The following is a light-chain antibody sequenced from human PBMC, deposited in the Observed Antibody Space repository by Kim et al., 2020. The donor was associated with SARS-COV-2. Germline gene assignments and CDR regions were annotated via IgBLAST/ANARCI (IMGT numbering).Light chain of an antibody. V-gene: IGKV1-39*01. CDR1: QSISSY. CDR3: QQSYSTPWT. CDR2: AAS. Sequence: ASVGDRFTITCRASQSISSYLNWYQQKPGKAPKLLIYAASSLQSGVPSRFSGSGSGTDFTLTISSLQPEDFATYYCQQSYSTPWTFGQGTKVEIK. J-gene: IGKJ1*01.